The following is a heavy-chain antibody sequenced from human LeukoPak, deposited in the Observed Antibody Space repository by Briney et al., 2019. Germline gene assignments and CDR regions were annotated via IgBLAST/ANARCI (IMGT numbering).Heavy chain of an antibody. Sequence: LETLSLTCTVSGASINTVNYYWGWFRLSPGKGLEWIGNIFYRGSTFYSLSFSSRITISLDTSRNEFSLKLISMTAADTAVYYCAKSNGYGLVDIWGQGTMVTVSS. J-gene: IGHJ3*02. CDR2: IFYRGST. V-gene: IGHV4-39*07. CDR1: GASINTVNYY. D-gene: IGHD3-10*01. CDR3: AKSNGYGLVDI.